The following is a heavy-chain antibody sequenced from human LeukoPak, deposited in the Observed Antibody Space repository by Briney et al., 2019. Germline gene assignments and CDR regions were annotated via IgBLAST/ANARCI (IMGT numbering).Heavy chain of an antibody. CDR2: IKHNGGEK. Sequence: GGSLRLSCVASGFTFTDYFMSWVRQAPGKGLEWVASIKHNGGEKYYVDSVKGRFTISRDNAKNSLYLEMSSLRVEDTAVYYCARDRGWRSSGYYLYHFDYWGQGALVTFAS. D-gene: IGHD3-22*01. J-gene: IGHJ4*02. CDR3: ARDRGWRSSGYYLYHFDY. V-gene: IGHV3-7*01. CDR1: GFTFTDYF.